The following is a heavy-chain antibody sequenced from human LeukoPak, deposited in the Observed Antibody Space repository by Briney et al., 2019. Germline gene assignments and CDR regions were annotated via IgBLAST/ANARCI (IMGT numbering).Heavy chain of an antibody. D-gene: IGHD3-3*01. CDR1: GGSISSYY. CDR3: AKTVRFLEWSADY. CDR2: IYHSGST. Sequence: PSETLSLTCSVSGGSISSYYWGWIRQPPGKGLEWIGSIYHSGSTYYNPSLKSRVTISVDTSKNQFSLKLSSVTAADTAVYYCAKTVRFLEWSADYWGQGTLVTVSS. J-gene: IGHJ4*02. V-gene: IGHV4-38-2*02.